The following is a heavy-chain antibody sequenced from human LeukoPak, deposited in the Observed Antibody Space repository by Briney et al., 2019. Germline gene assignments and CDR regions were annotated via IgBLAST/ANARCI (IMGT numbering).Heavy chain of an antibody. CDR1: GFTFSSYA. CDR2: ISYDGSNK. CDR3: ARVEYFDWTYYFDY. Sequence: GGSLRLSCAASGFTFSSYAMHWVRQAPGKGLEWVAVISYDGSNKYYADSVKGRFTISRDNSKNTLYLQMNSLRAEDTAVYYCARVEYFDWTYYFDYWGQGTLVTVSS. D-gene: IGHD3-9*01. J-gene: IGHJ4*02. V-gene: IGHV3-30-3*01.